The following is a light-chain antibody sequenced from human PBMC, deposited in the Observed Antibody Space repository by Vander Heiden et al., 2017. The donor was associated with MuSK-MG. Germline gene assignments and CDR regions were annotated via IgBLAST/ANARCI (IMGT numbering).Light chain of an antibody. V-gene: IGLV1-40*01. Sequence: QSVLTQPPSVSGAPGQRVSIPCSGTSTNLGARYDVHWYQQVPGAAPRVLIYGNTNRPSGAPARSSASTSVTSAFLAIAGLQAEDEADYYCQSDDISLSGWVFGGGTKLTVL. CDR1: STNLGARYD. J-gene: IGLJ3*02. CDR2: GNT. CDR3: QSDDISLSGWV.